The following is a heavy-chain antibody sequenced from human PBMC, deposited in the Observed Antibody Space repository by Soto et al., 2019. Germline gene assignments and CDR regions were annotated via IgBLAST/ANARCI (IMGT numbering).Heavy chain of an antibody. D-gene: IGHD2-8*01. CDR3: TTDPSMAIVLMVYAISRFVDP. CDR2: IKSKTDGGTT. V-gene: IGHV3-15*01. Sequence: GGSLRLSCAASGFTFSNAWMSWVRQAPGKGLEWVGRIKSKTDGGTTDYAAPVKGRFTISRDDSKNTLYLQMNSLKTEDTAVYYCTTDPSMAIVLMVYAISRFVDPWGQGTLVTVSS. CDR1: GFTFSNAW. J-gene: IGHJ5*02.